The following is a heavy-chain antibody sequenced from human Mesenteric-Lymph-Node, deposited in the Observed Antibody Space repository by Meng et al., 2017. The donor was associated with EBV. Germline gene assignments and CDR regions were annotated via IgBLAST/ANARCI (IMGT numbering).Heavy chain of an antibody. CDR1: GGSISSASYY. D-gene: IGHD1-26*01. Sequence: QLQLQESGPGLVKPSKTLSLMCTVSGGSISSASYYWGWIRQPPGKGLEWIGSIYYSGSTYYSPSLKSRVTISVDTSNNHFSLKLSSVTPADTAVYYCARHDSGTFGYYFDSWGQGSLVTVSS. J-gene: IGHJ4*02. CDR2: IYYSGST. V-gene: IGHV4-39*01. CDR3: ARHDSGTFGYYFDS.